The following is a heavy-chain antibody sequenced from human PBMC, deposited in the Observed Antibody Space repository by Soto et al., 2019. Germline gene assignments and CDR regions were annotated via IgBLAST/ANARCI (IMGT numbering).Heavy chain of an antibody. D-gene: IGHD5-12*01. CDR1: GGSISSYY. J-gene: IGHJ3*02. CDR2: IYYSGST. CDR3: ARDERWLQEGKDAFDI. Sequence: QVQLQESGPGLVKPSETLSLTCTVSGGSISSYYWSWIRQPPGKGLEWIGYIYYSGSTNYNPSLKSRVTISVDTSKNQFSLKLSSVTAADTAVYYCARDERWLQEGKDAFDIWGQGTMVTVSS. V-gene: IGHV4-59*01.